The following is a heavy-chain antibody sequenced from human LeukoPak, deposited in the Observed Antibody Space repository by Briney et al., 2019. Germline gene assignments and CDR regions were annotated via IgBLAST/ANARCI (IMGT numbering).Heavy chain of an antibody. D-gene: IGHD3-10*01. CDR1: GGSFSGYY. CDR3: ARGFRMVRGVMDWFDP. J-gene: IGHJ5*02. V-gene: IGHV4-34*01. Sequence: SETLSLTCAVYGGSFSGYYWSWIRQPPGKGLEWIGEINHSGSTNYNPPLKSRVTISVDTSKNQFSLKLSSVTAADTAVYYCARGFRMVRGVMDWFDPWGQGTLVTVSS. CDR2: INHSGST.